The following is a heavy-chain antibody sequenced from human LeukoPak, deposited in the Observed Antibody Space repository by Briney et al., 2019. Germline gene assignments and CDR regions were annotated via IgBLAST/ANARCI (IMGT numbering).Heavy chain of an antibody. Sequence: GGSLRLSCAASGFTFSSYSMNWVRQAPGKGLEWVSSISSSSSYIYYTDSVKGRFTISRDNAKNSLYLQMNSLRAEDTAVYYCAREGAAGTCIYWGQGTLVTVSS. D-gene: IGHD6-13*01. CDR2: ISSSSSYI. CDR1: GFTFSSYS. CDR3: AREGAAGTCIY. J-gene: IGHJ4*02. V-gene: IGHV3-21*01.